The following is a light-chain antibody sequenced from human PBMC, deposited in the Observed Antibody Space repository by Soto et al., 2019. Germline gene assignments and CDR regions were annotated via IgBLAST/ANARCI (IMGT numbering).Light chain of an antibody. J-gene: IGKJ4*01. V-gene: IGKV1-9*01. CDR1: QGISSY. CDR3: QQLNGYPLT. CDR2: TAS. Sequence: DIPLTQSPSFLSASVGYRVTITCRASQGISSYLAWYQQKPGKAPKLLIYTASTLQRGVPSRFSGRGSGTEFPLTISSLQPEDFATYYCQQLNGYPLTFGGGTKVEIK.